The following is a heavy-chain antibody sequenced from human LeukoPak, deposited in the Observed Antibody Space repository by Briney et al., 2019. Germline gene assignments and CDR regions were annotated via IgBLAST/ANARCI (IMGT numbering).Heavy chain of an antibody. D-gene: IGHD3-22*01. CDR1: GGSISSYY. Sequence: SETLSLTCTVSGGSISSYYWSWIRQHPGKGLEWIGYIYYSGSTYYNPSLKSRVTISVDTSKNQFSLKLSSVTAADTAVYYCARDRGSLYYDSSGPYLFQHWGQGTLVTVSS. CDR3: ARDRGSLYYDSSGPYLFQH. CDR2: IYYSGST. J-gene: IGHJ1*01. V-gene: IGHV4-59*06.